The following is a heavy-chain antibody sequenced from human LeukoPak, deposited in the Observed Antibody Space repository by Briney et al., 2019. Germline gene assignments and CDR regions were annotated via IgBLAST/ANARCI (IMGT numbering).Heavy chain of an antibody. CDR3: AKGLHGGVGYGVDV. Sequence: GSSVKVSCKASGGTFSTYAINWVRQAPGQGLEWMGGIMSIFGGANYAQKFQGRLTITADESTSTAYMELSSLRSEDTAIYYCAKGLHGGVGYGVDVWGQGTTVSVSS. J-gene: IGHJ6*02. CDR1: GGTFSTYA. V-gene: IGHV1-69*13. D-gene: IGHD3-16*01. CDR2: IMSIFGGA.